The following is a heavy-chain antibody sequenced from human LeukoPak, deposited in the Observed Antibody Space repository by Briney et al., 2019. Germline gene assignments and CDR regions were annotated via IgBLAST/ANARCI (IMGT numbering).Heavy chain of an antibody. V-gene: IGHV3-9*01. CDR1: GFTFDDYA. Sequence: GGSLRLSCAASGFTFDDYAMHWVRQAPGKGLEWVSGISWNSGSIGYADSVKGRFTISRDNAKNSLYLQMNSLRAEDTALYYCAKSQEPAGYYDSSGYSSWGQGTLVTVSS. J-gene: IGHJ4*02. CDR3: AKSQEPAGYYDSSGYSS. D-gene: IGHD3-22*01. CDR2: ISWNSGSI.